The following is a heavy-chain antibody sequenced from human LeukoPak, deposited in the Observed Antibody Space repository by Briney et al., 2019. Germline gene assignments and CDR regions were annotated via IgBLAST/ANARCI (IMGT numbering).Heavy chain of an antibody. V-gene: IGHV3-23*01. Sequence: GGSLSLSGAASGFTFRNYVRNWVRQPPGKGLEWVSAISDVGGTTYYPDSVTGRFTISRDNTKNTLYLQMDSLRAEDAAGFYCATFPYCSSTSCPPLGWGQGTLVTVSS. CDR1: GFTFRNYV. J-gene: IGHJ4*02. CDR3: ATFPYCSSTSCPPLG. CDR2: ISDVGGTT. D-gene: IGHD2-2*01.